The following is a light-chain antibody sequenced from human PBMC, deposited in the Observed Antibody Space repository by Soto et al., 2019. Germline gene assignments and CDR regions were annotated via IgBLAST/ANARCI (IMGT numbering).Light chain of an antibody. J-gene: IGLJ3*02. CDR3: QVWDSSPVV. CDR1: NIGSKN. V-gene: IGLV3-9*01. CDR2: RDT. Sequence: SYELTQPLSVSVALGQTARITCGGNNIGSKNVHWYQLNPGQAPVLVIYRDTNRPSGIPERFSGSNSGNTATLAISGDQAGDDEDYYCQVWDSSPVVFGGGTKLTVL.